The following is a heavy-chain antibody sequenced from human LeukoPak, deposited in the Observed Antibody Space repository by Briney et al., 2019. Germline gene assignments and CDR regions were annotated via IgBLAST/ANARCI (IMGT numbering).Heavy chain of an antibody. CDR2: ISGGGGST. J-gene: IGHJ4*02. CDR3: AKGGKWDVTPFDY. Sequence: GGSLSLSWQASGFPFTSYSMNWVRRAPGRGLDWVSTISGGGGSTYYADSVKGRFTISRDNSKNTLYLQVNSLRAEDTAVYYCAKGGKWDVTPFDYWGQGTLVTVSS. CDR1: GFPFTSYS. D-gene: IGHD1-26*01. V-gene: IGHV3-23*01.